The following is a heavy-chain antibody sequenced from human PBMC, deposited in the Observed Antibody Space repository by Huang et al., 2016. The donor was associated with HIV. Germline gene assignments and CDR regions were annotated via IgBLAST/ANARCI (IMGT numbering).Heavy chain of an antibody. J-gene: IGHJ6*03. D-gene: IGHD1-26*01. CDR3: ANLKPSGSYWGYYYYMDV. V-gene: IGHV1-69*13. CDR2: IITICGTA. CDR1: GGTFSSYA. Sequence: QVQLVQSGAEVKKPGSSVKVSCKASGGTFSSYAISWVRQAPGQVLEWMGGIITICGTANYAQKFQGRVTITADESTSTAYRELSSLRSEDTAVYDCANLKPSGSYWGYYYYMDVWGKGTTVTVSS.